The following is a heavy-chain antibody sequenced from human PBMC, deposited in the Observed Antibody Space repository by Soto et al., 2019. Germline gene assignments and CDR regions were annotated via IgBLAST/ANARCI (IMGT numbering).Heavy chain of an antibody. V-gene: IGHV3-7*01. CDR2: IKQDGSEK. CDR3: ARGFNSALDI. CDR1: GFSFSSYC. J-gene: IGHJ3*02. Sequence: PGGSPGLSCAATGFSFSSYCVSWVRQAPGKGLEWVANIKQDGSEKYYVDSAKGRFTISRDNAKNSLHLQMNSLRAEDTAVYYCARGFNSALDIWGQGKMVTVSS.